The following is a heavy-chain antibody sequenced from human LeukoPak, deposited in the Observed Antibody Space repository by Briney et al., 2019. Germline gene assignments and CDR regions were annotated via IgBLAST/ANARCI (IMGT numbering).Heavy chain of an antibody. V-gene: IGHV1-69*13. CDR1: GGTFSSYA. CDR2: IIPIFGTA. Sequence: ASVKVSCKASGGTFSSYAISWVRQAPGQGLEWMGGIIPIFGTANYAQKFQGRVTITADESTSTAYMELSSLRSEDTAVYYCAREAIDDYYYYYMDVWGKGTTVTVSS. CDR3: AREAIDDYYYYYMDV. J-gene: IGHJ6*03.